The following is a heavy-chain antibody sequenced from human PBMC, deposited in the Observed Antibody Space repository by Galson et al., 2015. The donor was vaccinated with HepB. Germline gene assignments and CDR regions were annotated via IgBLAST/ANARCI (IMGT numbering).Heavy chain of an antibody. CDR3: ARGGVVVAANRPLGP. Sequence: ETLSLTCAVYGGSFSGYYWSWIRQPPGKGLEWIGEINHSGSTNYNPSLKSRVTISVDTSKNQFSLKLSSVTAADTAVYYCARGGVVVAANRPLGPWGQGTLVTVSS. CDR1: GGSFSGYY. CDR2: INHSGST. J-gene: IGHJ5*02. D-gene: IGHD2-15*01. V-gene: IGHV4-34*01.